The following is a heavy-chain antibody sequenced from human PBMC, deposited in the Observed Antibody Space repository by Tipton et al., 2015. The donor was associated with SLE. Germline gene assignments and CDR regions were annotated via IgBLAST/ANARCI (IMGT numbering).Heavy chain of an antibody. D-gene: IGHD6-19*01. V-gene: IGHV4-61*01. CDR1: GGSVSSGSHY. J-gene: IGHJ4*02. CDR2: IYYSGST. CDR3: AREYSSGWSY. Sequence: TLSLTCTVSGGSVSSGSHYWSWIRQPPGKGLEWIGSIYYSGSTNYNPSLKSRVTISVDTSKNQFSLKLSSVTAADTAVYYCAREYSSGWSYWGQGTLVTVSS.